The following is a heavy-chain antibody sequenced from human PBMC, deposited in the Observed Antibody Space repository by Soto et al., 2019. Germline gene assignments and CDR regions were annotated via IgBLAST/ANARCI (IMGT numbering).Heavy chain of an antibody. Sequence: ASVKVSCKASGYTFTSYYMHWVRQAPGQGLEWMGIINPSGGSTSYAQKFQGRVTMTRDTSTSTVYMELSSLRSEDTAVYYCARPYYGSGSSGGYYYYGMDVWGQGTTVTVSS. CDR2: INPSGGST. CDR1: GYTFTSYY. CDR3: ARPYYGSGSSGGYYYYGMDV. D-gene: IGHD3-10*01. J-gene: IGHJ6*02. V-gene: IGHV1-46*03.